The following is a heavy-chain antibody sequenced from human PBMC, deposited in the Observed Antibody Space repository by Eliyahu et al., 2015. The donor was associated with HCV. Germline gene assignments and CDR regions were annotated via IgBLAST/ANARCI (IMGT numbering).Heavy chain of an antibody. J-gene: IGHJ4*02. CDR1: GFTFXGXA. CDR2: INWDGHSM. Sequence: EVQLVESGGGXVEPGRSLRLSCEASGFTFXGXAXHWVRQXXGKGLXWVSGINWDGHSMGYADSVKGRITISRDNARNSLSLQLNSLRAEDTALYYCIKDTGRHYYDSSGDYHFDQWGQGTLVTVSS. V-gene: IGHV3-9*01. CDR3: IKDTGRHYYDSSGDYHFDQ. D-gene: IGHD3-22*01.